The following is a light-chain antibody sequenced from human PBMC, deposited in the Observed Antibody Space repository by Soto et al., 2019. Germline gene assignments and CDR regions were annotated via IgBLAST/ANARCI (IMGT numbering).Light chain of an antibody. V-gene: IGLV7-46*01. CDR3: LITYSWPWV. J-gene: IGLJ3*02. CDR2: NKN. CDR1: TGTVTGAHF. Sequence: QAVVTQEPSLTVSPGGTVTLTCGSSTGTVTGAHFTYWFQQKPGQAPRILIYNKNNRQSWTHARFSRFILAGKAALTLSRAQPDDEADYYCLITYSWPWVLGGGTKVTVL.